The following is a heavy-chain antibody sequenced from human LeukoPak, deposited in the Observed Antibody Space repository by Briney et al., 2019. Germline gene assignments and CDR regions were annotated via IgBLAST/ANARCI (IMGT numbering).Heavy chain of an antibody. Sequence: SQTLSLTCTVSGGSISSGSYCWSWIRQPAGKGLEWIGHIHTSGNTNYNPSLKSRVTISVDTSKNQFSLKLSSVTAADTAVYYCARLVGSNWYHEVLLARDSWGQGTLVTVSS. CDR2: IHTSGNT. D-gene: IGHD6-13*01. CDR3: ARLVGSNWYHEVLLARDS. V-gene: IGHV4-61*09. CDR1: GGSISSGSYC. J-gene: IGHJ4*02.